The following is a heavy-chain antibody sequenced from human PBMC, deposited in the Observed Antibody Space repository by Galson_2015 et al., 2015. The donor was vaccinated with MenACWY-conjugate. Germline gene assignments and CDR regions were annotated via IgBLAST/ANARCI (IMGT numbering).Heavy chain of an antibody. J-gene: IGHJ4*02. Sequence: SLRLSCAASGFAFNNYWMHWVRQPPGKGLEWISCIWADGSTSNYADSVKGRFTISTDNAKNMVYLQMDDLGDEDTAVYFCAREINWSFDSWGQGTLVTVSS. CDR3: AREINWSFDS. CDR2: IWADGSTS. V-gene: IGHV3-74*01. D-gene: IGHD1-1*01. CDR1: GFAFNNYW.